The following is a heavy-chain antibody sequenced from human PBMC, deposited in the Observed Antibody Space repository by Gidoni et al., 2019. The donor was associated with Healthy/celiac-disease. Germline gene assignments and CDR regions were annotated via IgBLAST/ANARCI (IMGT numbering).Heavy chain of an antibody. D-gene: IGHD1-7*01. Sequence: EVQLVESGGGLVKPGGSLSLSCAASGFPFSNAWLSWVRQAQGKGLEWVGRIKSKTDGGTTGYAAPGKGRFTMSRDDSKNTLYLQMNSLKTEDTAVDYCTTDPPTGTQGYWGQGTLVTVSS. CDR2: IKSKTDGGTT. J-gene: IGHJ4*02. CDR1: GFPFSNAW. V-gene: IGHV3-15*01. CDR3: TTDPPTGTQGY.